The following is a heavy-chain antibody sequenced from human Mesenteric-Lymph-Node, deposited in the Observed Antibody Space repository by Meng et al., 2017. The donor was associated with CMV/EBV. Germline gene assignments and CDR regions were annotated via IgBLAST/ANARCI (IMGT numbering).Heavy chain of an antibody. V-gene: IGHV4-61*01. CDR1: GGSVSSDNYY. CDR2: IYYSEST. J-gene: IGHJ4*02. CDR3: ARGGYCSGGRCYSVPNY. Sequence: SETLSLTCTVPGGSVSSDNYYWSWIRQPPGKGLEWIGYIYYSESTNYNPSLKSRVTISVDTSKNQFSLKLSSVTAADTAVYHCARGGYCSGGRCYSVPNYWGQGTLVTVSS. D-gene: IGHD2-15*01.